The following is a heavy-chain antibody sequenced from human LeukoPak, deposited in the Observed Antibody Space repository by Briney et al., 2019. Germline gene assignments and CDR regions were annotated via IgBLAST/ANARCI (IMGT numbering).Heavy chain of an antibody. CDR1: GYTFTSYY. CDR2: INPSGGST. D-gene: IGHD3-22*01. Sequence: ASVKVSCKASGYTFTSYYVHWVRQAPGQGLEWMGIINPSGGSTSYAQKFQGRVTMTRDTSTSTVYMELSSLRSEDTAVYYCAREGDYYDSSGPTWFDPWGQGTLVTVSS. J-gene: IGHJ5*02. CDR3: AREGDYYDSSGPTWFDP. V-gene: IGHV1-46*03.